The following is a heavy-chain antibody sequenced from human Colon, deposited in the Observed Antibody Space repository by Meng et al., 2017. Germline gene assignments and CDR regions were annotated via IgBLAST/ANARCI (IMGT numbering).Heavy chain of an antibody. Sequence: GGSLRLSCAASGFTFRNFAIHWFRQAPGKGLEWVTFVSYDGTNRYADSVKGRFTISRDNSKNTLYLQMNSLRTEDAAVYYCARGNGSGAYLIDYWGQGTLVTVSS. CDR2: VSYDGTNR. J-gene: IGHJ4*02. CDR1: GFTFRNFA. CDR3: ARGNGSGAYLIDY. D-gene: IGHD3-10*01. V-gene: IGHV3-30*04.